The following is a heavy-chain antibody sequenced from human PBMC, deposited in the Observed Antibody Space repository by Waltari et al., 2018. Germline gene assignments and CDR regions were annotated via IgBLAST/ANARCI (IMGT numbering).Heavy chain of an antibody. Sequence: QLQLQESGPALVKPSETLSLTCPVSGVSMLSASYSWAWIRQPPGKGLEWIGSIYYSGSTYYNPSLKSRVTISVDTSKNQFSRKLSSVTAADAAVYYCARHEVGATIWFDPWGQGTLVTVSS. J-gene: IGHJ5*02. CDR1: GVSMLSASYS. V-gene: IGHV4-39*01. CDR3: ARHEVGATIWFDP. D-gene: IGHD1-26*01. CDR2: IYYSGST.